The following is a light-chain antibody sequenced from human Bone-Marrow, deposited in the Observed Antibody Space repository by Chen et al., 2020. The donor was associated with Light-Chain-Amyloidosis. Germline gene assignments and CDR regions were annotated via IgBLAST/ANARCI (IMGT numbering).Light chain of an antibody. J-gene: IGLJ2*01. CDR1: SRDIGAYNY. V-gene: IGLV2-11*01. Sequence: QSALTQPRSVSGSPGQSVTISCPGTSRDIGAYNYVSWYQQHPGKAPKVIIHDCNKRPSGVPNRGAGSKGGTTDTLTSAGLQAEDEAEDYCGSVAGSQSWAFGGGTKVTVL. CDR3: GSVAGSQSWA. CDR2: DCN.